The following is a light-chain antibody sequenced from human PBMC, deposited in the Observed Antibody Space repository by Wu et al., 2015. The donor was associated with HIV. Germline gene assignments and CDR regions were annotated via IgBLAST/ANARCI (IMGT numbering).Light chain of an antibody. CDR2: AAF. CDR3: QQYRDRRLS. V-gene: IGKV3-15*01. J-gene: IGKJ4*01. CDR1: QAISNN. Sequence: VLTTQSPATLSLSPGERVTISCRASQAISNNLAWYHQVPGQSPRLLVYAAFTRATGTPVRFSGSGSGTEFTLTISSLQPEDVGIYYCQQYRDRRLSFGGGTRMQI.